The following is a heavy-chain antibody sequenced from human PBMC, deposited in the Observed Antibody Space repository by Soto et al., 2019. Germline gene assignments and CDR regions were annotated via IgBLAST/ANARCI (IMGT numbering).Heavy chain of an antibody. CDR1: GDSISGGDYY. CDR2: IYYSGST. CDR3: ARGLGADHYYGLDV. J-gene: IGHJ6*02. V-gene: IGHV4-30-4*01. D-gene: IGHD2-21*01. Sequence: ASETLSLTCTVSGDSISGGDYYWSWIRQSPGEGLEWLGYIYYSGSTFYNPSLRRRLTISSDTSKKQFSLRLSSVTAADTAVYYCARGLGADHYYGLDVWGQGTAVTVSS.